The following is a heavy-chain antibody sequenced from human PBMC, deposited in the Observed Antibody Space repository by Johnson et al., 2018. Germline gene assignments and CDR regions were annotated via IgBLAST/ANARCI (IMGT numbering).Heavy chain of an antibody. Sequence: QVQLVEAGGGVVQPGRSLRLSCAASGFTFSSYAMNWVRQAPGKGLEWVAVISYDGSNKYYADSVKGRFTISRDNSKNTLYLQMNSRRAEDTAVYYCARDYYGSGSYYKPLYMDVWGKGTTVTVSS. CDR1: GFTFSSYA. J-gene: IGHJ6*03. CDR3: ARDYYGSGSYYKPLYMDV. D-gene: IGHD3-10*01. V-gene: IGHV3-30-3*01. CDR2: ISYDGSNK.